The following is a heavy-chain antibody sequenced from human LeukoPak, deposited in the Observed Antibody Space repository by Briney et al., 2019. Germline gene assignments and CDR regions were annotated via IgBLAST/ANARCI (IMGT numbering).Heavy chain of an antibody. V-gene: IGHV3-23*01. CDR3: ARDSWDYDILTGQDY. D-gene: IGHD3-9*01. J-gene: IGHJ4*02. CDR2: ISGSGGST. Sequence: GGSLRLSCAASGFTFSSYAMSWVRQAPGKGLEWVSAISGSGGSTYYADSVKGRFTISRDNAKNSLYLQMNSLRAEDTAVYYCARDSWDYDILTGQDYWGQGTLVTVSS. CDR1: GFTFSSYA.